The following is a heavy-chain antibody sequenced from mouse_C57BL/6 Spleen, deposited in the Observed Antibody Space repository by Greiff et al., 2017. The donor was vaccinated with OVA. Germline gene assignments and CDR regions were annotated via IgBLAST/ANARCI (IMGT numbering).Heavy chain of an antibody. CDR3: ADLGHGEMDY. D-gene: IGHD6-1*01. J-gene: IGHJ4*01. CDR2: INPYHGGT. CDR1: GYTFTDYY. Sequence: VQLQQSGPVLVKPGASVKMSCKASGYTFTDYYMNWVKQSHGKSLEWIGVINPYHGGTSYNQKFKGKATLTVDKSSSTAYMELNSLTSEDSAVYYCADLGHGEMDYWGQGTSVTVSS. V-gene: IGHV1-19*01.